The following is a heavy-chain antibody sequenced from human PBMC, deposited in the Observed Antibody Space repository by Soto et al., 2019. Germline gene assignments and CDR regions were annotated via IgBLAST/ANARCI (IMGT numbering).Heavy chain of an antibody. CDR3: AKADSSSPGYYYYGMDV. J-gene: IGHJ6*02. V-gene: IGHV3-23*01. CDR1: GFTFSSYA. CDR2: ISGTGAST. Sequence: XGSLRLSCAASGFTFSSYAMSWVRQAPGKGLEWVSAISGTGASTYSADSVKGRFTISRDTSENTLYLQMSSLKVEDTAVYYCAKADSSSPGYYYYGMDVWGQGTTVTVSS. D-gene: IGHD6-13*01.